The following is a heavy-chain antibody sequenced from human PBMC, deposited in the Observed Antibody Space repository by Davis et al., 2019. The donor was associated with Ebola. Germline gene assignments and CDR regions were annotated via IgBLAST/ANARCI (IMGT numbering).Heavy chain of an antibody. CDR3: ARNPPYCTNGVCYNLESPSVY. CDR1: GFTSSSYW. Sequence: GGSLRPSCPAPGFTSSSYWMSWFRQAPGKGLEWVANIKQDGREKYYVDSVKGRFTISRDNAKNSLYLQMNNLRAEDTAVYYCARNPPYCTNGVCYNLESPSVYWGQGTLVTVSS. CDR2: IKQDGREK. D-gene: IGHD2-8*01. J-gene: IGHJ4*02. V-gene: IGHV3-7*01.